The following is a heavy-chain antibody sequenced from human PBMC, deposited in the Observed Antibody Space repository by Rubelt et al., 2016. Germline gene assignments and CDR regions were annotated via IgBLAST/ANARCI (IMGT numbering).Heavy chain of an antibody. CDR3: ARVSRRQNYYYGMDV. J-gene: IGHJ6*02. Sequence: MHWVRQAPGQGLEWMGIINPSGGSTSYAQKLQGRVTMTTDTSTSTAYMELRSLRSDDTAVYYCARVSRRQNYYYGMDVWGQGTTVTVSS. V-gene: IGHV1-46*01. CDR2: INPSGGST.